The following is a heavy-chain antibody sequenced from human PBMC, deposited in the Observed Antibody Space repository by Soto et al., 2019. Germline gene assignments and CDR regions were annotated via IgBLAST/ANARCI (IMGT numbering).Heavy chain of an antibody. V-gene: IGHV1-69*02. CDR3: ASDSGRVFCCGGRCYNFAY. Sequence: QVQLVQSGAEVKKPGSSLKVSCKASGGTFSSYTINWVRQAPGQGLEWMGRIIPILGVANYAQKLQGRVTITAHNSTNTAYMELSSLISEDTAVYYCASDSGRVFCCGGRCYNFAYWGQGTLVTVSS. J-gene: IGHJ4*02. CDR1: GGTFSSYT. D-gene: IGHD2-15*01. CDR2: IIPILGVA.